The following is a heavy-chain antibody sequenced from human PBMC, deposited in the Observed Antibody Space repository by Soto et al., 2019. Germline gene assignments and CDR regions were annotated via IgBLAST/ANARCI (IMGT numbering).Heavy chain of an antibody. J-gene: IGHJ4*02. CDR1: ADSLSTYY. CDR3: VRGYRGYDYGVDY. V-gene: IGHV4-59*01. CDR2: IYYSGST. D-gene: IGHD5-12*01. Sequence: SEPLSLTCTISADSLSTYYWSWSCHSPGKGLEWIGYIYYSGSTNYNPSLKSRVNISVDTSKNQFSLKLSSVTAADTVVYFCVRGYRGYDYGVDYWGQGTLVTVSS.